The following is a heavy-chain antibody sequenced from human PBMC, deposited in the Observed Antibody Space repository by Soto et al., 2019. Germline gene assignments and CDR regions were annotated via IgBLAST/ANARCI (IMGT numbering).Heavy chain of an antibody. CDR2: IIPIAETT. CDR1: GGTFSSYA. Sequence: QVQLVQSGAEVKKPGSSVKVSCKASGGTFSSYAISWVRQAPGQVLEWMGGIIPIAETTNYAQKFQGRVAITADESKRTAYMELSSLRSDDTAVYYCARSQGSSTSLEIYYYYYSGMDVWGQGTTVTVSS. D-gene: IGHD2-2*01. V-gene: IGHV1-69*01. CDR3: ARSQGSSTSLEIYYYYYSGMDV. J-gene: IGHJ6*02.